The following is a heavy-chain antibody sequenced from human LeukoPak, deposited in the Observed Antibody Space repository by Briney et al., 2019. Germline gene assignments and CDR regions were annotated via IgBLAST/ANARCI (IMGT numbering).Heavy chain of an antibody. CDR3: ARERGSRFFDY. D-gene: IGHD1-26*01. Sequence: GGSLRLSCAASGFTVSSNYMSWVRQAPGKGLEWVSVIYSGDSGGSTYYADSVKGRFTISRDNAMNSLYLQMNSLRAEDTAVYYCARERGSRFFDYWGQGTLVTVSS. CDR2: IYSGDSGGST. CDR1: GFTVSSNY. J-gene: IGHJ4*02. V-gene: IGHV3-66*01.